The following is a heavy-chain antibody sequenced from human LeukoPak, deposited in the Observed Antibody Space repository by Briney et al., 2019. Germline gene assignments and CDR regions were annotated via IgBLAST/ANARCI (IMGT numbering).Heavy chain of an antibody. CDR3: TTLAYDVHY. J-gene: IGHJ4*02. CDR2: IMSNPAGGTT. Sequence: GGSLRLSCAASGFTFSSYARSWVRQAPGKGLEWVGRIMSNPAGGTTDYGAAVKGRFTISRDDSRNLLYLHLTDVRADDTAVYYCTTLAYDVHYWGRGTLVTVSS. V-gene: IGHV3-15*01. D-gene: IGHD3-3*01. CDR1: GFTFSSYA.